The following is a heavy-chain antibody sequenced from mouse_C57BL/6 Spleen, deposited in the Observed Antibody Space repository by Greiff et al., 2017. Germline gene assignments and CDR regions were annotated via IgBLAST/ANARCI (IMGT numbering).Heavy chain of an antibody. CDR2: IDPETGGT. V-gene: IGHV1-15*01. CDR1: GYTFTDYE. CDR3: TRSDGSSYDWYFDV. Sequence: VQLQQSGAELVRPGASVTLSCKASGYTFTDYEMHWVKQTPVHGLEWIGAIDPETGGTAYNQKFKGKAILTADKSSSTAYMDLRSLTSEDSAVYYCTRSDGSSYDWYFDVWGTGTTVTVSS. J-gene: IGHJ1*03. D-gene: IGHD1-1*01.